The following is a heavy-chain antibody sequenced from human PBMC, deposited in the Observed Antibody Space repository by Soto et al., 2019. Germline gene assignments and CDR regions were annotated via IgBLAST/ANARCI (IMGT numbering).Heavy chain of an antibody. CDR2: IYHTGLP. CDR3: ARHTEVPGVMPLGY. D-gene: IGHD2-2*01. Sequence: SETLSLTCTVSGGSISSSVWSCLVRHTPRKGLEWIGEIYHTGLPTSIPCLKSRVTISVDKSKNQFSLNLGSVAAADTAVYYCARHTEVPGVMPLGYWGQGTPVT. J-gene: IGHJ4*02. V-gene: IGHV4-4*02. CDR1: GGSISSSVW.